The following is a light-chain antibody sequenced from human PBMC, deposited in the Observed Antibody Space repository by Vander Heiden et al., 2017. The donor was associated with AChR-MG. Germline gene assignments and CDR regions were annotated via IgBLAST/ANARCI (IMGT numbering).Light chain of an antibody. CDR1: QSVSSNY. V-gene: IGKV3-20*01. Sequence: IVLTQSPGTLSLSPGERATLSCRASQSVSSNYLAWYQQKPGQAPRLLIYGASSRATGIPDRFSGSGSGTDFTLTISRLEPEDFAVYYCQQYDSSSITFGQGTRLEIK. CDR3: QQYDSSSIT. J-gene: IGKJ5*01. CDR2: GAS.